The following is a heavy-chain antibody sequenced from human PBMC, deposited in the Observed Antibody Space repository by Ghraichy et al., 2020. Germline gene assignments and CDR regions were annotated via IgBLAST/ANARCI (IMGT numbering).Heavy chain of an antibody. D-gene: IGHD3-22*01. CDR3: ARVGGYFDSSGQPFDY. CDR1: GFTFNTYS. V-gene: IGHV3-30*03. J-gene: IGHJ4*02. Sequence: GGSLRLSCAASGFTFNTYSMHWVRQAPGKELQWVAIISYDGTNKYYADSVKGRFTISRDNSKNTLYLQMNSLRAEDTAVYYCARVGGYFDSSGQPFDYWGQGTLVTVSS. CDR2: ISYDGTNK.